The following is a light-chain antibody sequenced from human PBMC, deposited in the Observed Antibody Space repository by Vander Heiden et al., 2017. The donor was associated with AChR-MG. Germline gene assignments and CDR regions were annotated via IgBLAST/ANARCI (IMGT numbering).Light chain of an antibody. Sequence: QSVLTQPPSASGTPGQRITMSCSGSNSNLGSTYVVWFQPPPVTAPKLLIYRIQPRPSGVPDRFSGSKSGTSASLAISGLRSEDEADYYCAAWDDSLNGVIFGGGTKVTVL. V-gene: IGLV1-47*01. CDR1: NSNLGSTY. CDR3: AAWDDSLNGVI. J-gene: IGLJ2*01. CDR2: RIQ.